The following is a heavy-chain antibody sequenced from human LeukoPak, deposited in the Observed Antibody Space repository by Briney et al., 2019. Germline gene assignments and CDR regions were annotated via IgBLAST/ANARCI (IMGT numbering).Heavy chain of an antibody. CDR2: IKEDGSEK. Sequence: GGSLRLSCVASGFTFSNYWMSWVRQAPGKGLECVANIKEDGSEKYYVDSVKGRFTISRDNAKNTLYLQMNSLRAEDTAVYYCAREGPGLPDYWGQGTLVTVSS. J-gene: IGHJ4*02. V-gene: IGHV3-7*01. CDR3: AREGPGLPDY. CDR1: GFTFSNYW.